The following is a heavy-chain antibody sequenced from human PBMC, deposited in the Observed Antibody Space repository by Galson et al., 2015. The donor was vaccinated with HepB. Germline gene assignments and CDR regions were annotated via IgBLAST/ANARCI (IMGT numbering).Heavy chain of an antibody. V-gene: IGHV3-23*01. D-gene: IGHD2-21*02. J-gene: IGHJ1*01. CDR3: ASAAYRPTYDCYDEYFHS. CDR2: ISKSGDAT. Sequence: SLRLSCAVSGLTFSNYAMSWFRQAPGKGLEWLSAISKSGDATYYPDSLKARFTISRDNSRNTLTLQMNSLRAEDTAAYYCASAAYRPTYDCYDEYFHSWGQGTLVTVSS. CDR1: GLTFSNYA.